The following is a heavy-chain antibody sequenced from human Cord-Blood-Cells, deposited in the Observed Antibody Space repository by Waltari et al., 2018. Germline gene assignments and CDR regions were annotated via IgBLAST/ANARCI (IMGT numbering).Heavy chain of an antibody. J-gene: IGHJ5*02. CDR2: INQSEST. V-gene: IGHV4-34*01. CDR1: GGSFSGYY. CDR3: ARDRARVVPAARRGIGNWFDP. D-gene: IGHD2-2*01. Sequence: QVQLQQWGAGLLKPSETLSLTCAVYGGSFSGYYWSWIRQPPGKGREWIGEINQSESTNHNPSLKSRVTISVDTSKNQFSLKLSSVTAADTAVYYCARDRARVVPAARRGIGNWFDPWGQGTLVTVSS.